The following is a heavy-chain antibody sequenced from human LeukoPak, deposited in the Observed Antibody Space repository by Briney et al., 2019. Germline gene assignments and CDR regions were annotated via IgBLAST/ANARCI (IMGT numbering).Heavy chain of an antibody. CDR1: GFTFDDYG. CDR3: ARGSPAYCGGDCFWDAFDI. Sequence: GGSLRLSCAASGFTFDDYGMSWVRQAPGKGLEWVSGINWNGGSTGYADFVKGRFTISRDNAKNSLYLQMNSLRAEDTALYYCARGSPAYCGGDCFWDAFDIWGQGTMVTVSS. V-gene: IGHV3-20*04. D-gene: IGHD2-21*01. J-gene: IGHJ3*02. CDR2: INWNGGST.